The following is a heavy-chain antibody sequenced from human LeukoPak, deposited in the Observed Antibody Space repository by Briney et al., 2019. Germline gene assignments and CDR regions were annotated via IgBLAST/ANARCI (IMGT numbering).Heavy chain of an antibody. J-gene: IGHJ3*02. V-gene: IGHV3-30*03. D-gene: IGHD1-26*01. Sequence: GGSLRLSCAASGFTFNSFGMHWVRQAPGKGLEWVAVISYDGSNKYFADSVKGRFTISRDNSKNTLYLQMNSLRADDTAVYYCAREVGSGSYLAHVFDIWGQGTMVTVSS. CDR3: AREVGSGSYLAHVFDI. CDR1: GFTFNSFG. CDR2: ISYDGSNK.